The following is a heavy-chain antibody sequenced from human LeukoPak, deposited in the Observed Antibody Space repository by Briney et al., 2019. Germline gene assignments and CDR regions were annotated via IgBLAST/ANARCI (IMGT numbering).Heavy chain of an antibody. Sequence: SGGSLRLSCAASGFTFSSYEMNWVRQAPGKGLEWVSSISGSSSHIYYADSVRGRCAISRDNAKNSLYLQMNSLRAEDTAVYYCARFGMGGGIVDYWGQGTLVTVSS. CDR1: GFTFSSYE. CDR3: ARFGMGGGIVDY. V-gene: IGHV3-21*01. CDR2: ISGSSSHI. D-gene: IGHD3-10*01. J-gene: IGHJ4*02.